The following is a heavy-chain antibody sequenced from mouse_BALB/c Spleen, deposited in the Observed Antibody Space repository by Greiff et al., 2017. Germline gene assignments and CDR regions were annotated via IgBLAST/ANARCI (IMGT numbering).Heavy chain of an antibody. CDR2: ISSGGST. D-gene: IGHD1-1*01. V-gene: IGHV5-6-5*01. CDR3: ARYGSSYDAMDY. J-gene: IGHJ4*01. CDR1: GFTFSSYA. Sequence: EVQLVESGGGLVKPGGSLKLSCAASGFTFSSYAMSWVRQTPEKRLEWVASISSGGSTYYPDSVKGRFTISRDNARNILYLQMSSLRSEDTAMYYCARYGSSYDAMDYWGQGTSVTVSS.